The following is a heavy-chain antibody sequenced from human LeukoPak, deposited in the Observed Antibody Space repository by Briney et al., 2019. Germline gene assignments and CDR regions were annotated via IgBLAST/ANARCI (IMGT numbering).Heavy chain of an antibody. Sequence: SQTLSLTXTVSGGSISSGSYYWSWIRQPDGKGLEWIGRIYTSGSTNYNPSLKSRVTISVDTSKNQFSLKLSPVTAADTAVYYCARGAVLRFLEWLSNDAFDIWGQGTMVTVSS. CDR3: ARGAVLRFLEWLSNDAFDI. CDR2: IYTSGST. V-gene: IGHV4-61*02. J-gene: IGHJ3*02. CDR1: GGSISSGSYY. D-gene: IGHD3-3*01.